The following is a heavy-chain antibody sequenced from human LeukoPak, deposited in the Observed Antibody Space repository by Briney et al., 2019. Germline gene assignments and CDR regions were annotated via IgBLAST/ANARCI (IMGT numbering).Heavy chain of an antibody. CDR1: GYTFTSYG. J-gene: IGHJ4*02. Sequence: ASVKVSCKASGYTFTSYGISWVRQAPGQGLEWMGWISAYNGNTNYAQKLQGRVTMTTDTSTSTAYMELRSLRSDDTAVYYCARVPPYDILTGYPDYWGQGTLVTVSS. D-gene: IGHD3-9*01. CDR2: ISAYNGNT. CDR3: ARVPPYDILTGYPDY. V-gene: IGHV1-18*01.